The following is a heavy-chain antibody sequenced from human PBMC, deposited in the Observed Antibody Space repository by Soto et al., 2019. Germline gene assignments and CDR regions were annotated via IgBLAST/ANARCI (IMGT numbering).Heavy chain of an antibody. V-gene: IGHV4-4*02. CDR1: SGSLTIGNW. CDR3: ASLSGWSLL. CDR2: IFHDGTS. J-gene: IGHJ4*02. Sequence: SETLSLTCTVSSGSLTIGNWWSWVRQSPGKGLEWIGEIFHDGTSNYNPSLKSRVAISLDKSKNQFSLNLNSVTVADTAVYYCASLSGWSLLWGQGTLVTVSS. D-gene: IGHD6-19*01.